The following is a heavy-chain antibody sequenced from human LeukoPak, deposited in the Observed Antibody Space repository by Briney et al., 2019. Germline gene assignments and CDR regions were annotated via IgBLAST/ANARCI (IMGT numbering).Heavy chain of an antibody. V-gene: IGHV3-23*01. Sequence: PGGSLRLSCAASGFTFSSYAMSWVRQAPGKGLEWASAISDSGGSTYYADSVKGRFTISRDNSKNTLYLQMNSLRAEDTAVYYCAKSSLVVVTAGDYWGQGTLVTVSS. CDR3: AKSSLVVVTAGDY. J-gene: IGHJ4*02. D-gene: IGHD2-21*02. CDR1: GFTFSSYA. CDR2: ISDSGGST.